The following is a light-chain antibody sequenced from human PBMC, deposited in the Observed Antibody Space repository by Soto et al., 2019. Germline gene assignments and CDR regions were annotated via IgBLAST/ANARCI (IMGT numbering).Light chain of an antibody. CDR1: QSVSSN. Sequence: EIVMTQSPATLSVSPGERATLSCRASQSVSSNLAWYQQKPGQAPRLLIYGASTRATGVPLRFSGSGSGTDFTLTISSLQAEDVAVYYCQHYNQWPPFTFGPGTKVDIK. J-gene: IGKJ3*01. CDR2: GAS. V-gene: IGKV3-15*01. CDR3: QHYNQWPPFT.